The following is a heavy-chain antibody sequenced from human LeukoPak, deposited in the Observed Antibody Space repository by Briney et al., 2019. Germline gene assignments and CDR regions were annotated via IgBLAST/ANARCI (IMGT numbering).Heavy chain of an antibody. Sequence: GGSLRLSCAASGFTFTSYSMNWVRQAPGKGLEWVSSISSSSSYIYYADSVKGRFTISRDNAKNSLYLQMNSLRAEDTAVYYCARSHSGSYPEFDYWGQGTLVTVSS. CDR1: GFTFTSYS. CDR3: ARSHSGSYPEFDY. D-gene: IGHD1-26*01. V-gene: IGHV3-21*01. J-gene: IGHJ4*02. CDR2: ISSSSSYI.